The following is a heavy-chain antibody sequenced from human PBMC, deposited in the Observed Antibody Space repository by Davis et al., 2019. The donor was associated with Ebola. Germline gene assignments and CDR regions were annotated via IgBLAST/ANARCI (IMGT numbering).Heavy chain of an antibody. J-gene: IGHJ6*02. CDR2: INPSGGST. V-gene: IGHV1-46*01. Sequence: AASVKVSCKASGYTFTSYYMHWVRQAPGQGLEWMGIINPSGGSTSYAQKFQGRVTMTRDTSTSTVYMELSSLRSEDTAVYYCARGSLRGTAMVNNYYYGMDVWGQGTTVTVSS. CDR1: GYTFTSYY. CDR3: ARGSLRGTAMVNNYYYGMDV. D-gene: IGHD5-18*01.